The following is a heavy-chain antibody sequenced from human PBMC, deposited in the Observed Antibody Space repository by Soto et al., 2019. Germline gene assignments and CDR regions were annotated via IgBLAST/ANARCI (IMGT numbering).Heavy chain of an antibody. CDR2: ISYDGSNK. CDR3: AREGTYYYDSSGSRYYYYGMDV. J-gene: IGHJ6*02. Sequence: QVQLVESGGGVVQPGRSLRLSCAASGFTFSSYAMHWVRQAPGKGLEWVAVISYDGSNKYYADSVKGRFTISRDNSKNTLYLQMNSLRAEDTAVYYRAREGTYYYDSSGSRYYYYGMDVWGQGTTVTVSS. D-gene: IGHD3-22*01. V-gene: IGHV3-30-3*01. CDR1: GFTFSSYA.